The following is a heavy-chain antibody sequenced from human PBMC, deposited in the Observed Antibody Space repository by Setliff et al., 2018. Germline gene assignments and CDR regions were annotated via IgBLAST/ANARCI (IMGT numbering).Heavy chain of an antibody. Sequence: ASVKVSCKVSGYTLTDLSMHWVRQAPGKGLEWMGGFDPEDGETIYAQKFQGRVTMTEDTSTDTAYMELSSLRSEDTAVYYCATGGLRWFGELSGGAFGIWGQGTMVTVSS. CDR3: ATGGLRWFGELSGGAFGI. D-gene: IGHD3-10*01. J-gene: IGHJ3*02. V-gene: IGHV1-24*01. CDR1: GYTLTDLS. CDR2: FDPEDGET.